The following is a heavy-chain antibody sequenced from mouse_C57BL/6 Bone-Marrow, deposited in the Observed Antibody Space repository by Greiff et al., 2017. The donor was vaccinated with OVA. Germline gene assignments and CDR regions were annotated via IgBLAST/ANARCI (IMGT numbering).Heavy chain of an antibody. J-gene: IGHJ1*03. D-gene: IGHD1-1*01. V-gene: IGHV1-15*01. CDR2: IDPETGGT. Sequence: VKLQQSGAELVRPGASVTLSCKASGYTFTDYEMHWVKQTPVHGLEWIGAIDPETGGTAYNQKFKGKAILTADKSSSTAYMELRSLTSEDSAVYYCRDDYYGSSPYWYFDVWGTGTTVTVSS. CDR1: GYTFTDYE. CDR3: RDDYYGSSPYWYFDV.